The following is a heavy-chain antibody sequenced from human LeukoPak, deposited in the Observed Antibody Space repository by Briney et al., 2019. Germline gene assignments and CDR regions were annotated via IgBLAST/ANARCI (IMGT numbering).Heavy chain of an antibody. CDR3: ALNSYGHKNYYYYYMDV. CDR2: IYYSGST. Sequence: PSETLSLTCTVSGGSISSSSYYWGWIRQPPGKGLEWIGSIYYSGSTYYNPSLKSRVTISVDTSKNQFSLKLSSVTAADTAVYYCALNSYGHKNYYYYYMDVWGKGTTVTVSS. V-gene: IGHV4-39*01. CDR1: GGSISSSSYY. J-gene: IGHJ6*03. D-gene: IGHD5-18*01.